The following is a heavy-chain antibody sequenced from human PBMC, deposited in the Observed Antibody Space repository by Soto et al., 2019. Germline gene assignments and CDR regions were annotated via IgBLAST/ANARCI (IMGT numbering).Heavy chain of an antibody. CDR1: GFTFSNAW. J-gene: IGHJ4*02. CDR3: TTARIWIYYYVSSGFDY. D-gene: IGHD3-22*01. CDR2: IKSKADGGTT. V-gene: IGHV3-15*07. Sequence: LRLSCAASGFTFSNAWMNWVRQAPGKGLEWVGRIKSKADGGTTDYAAPVKGRFTISRDDSKNTLYLQMNSLKTEDTAVYYCTTARIWIYYYVSSGFDYWGQGTLVTVSS.